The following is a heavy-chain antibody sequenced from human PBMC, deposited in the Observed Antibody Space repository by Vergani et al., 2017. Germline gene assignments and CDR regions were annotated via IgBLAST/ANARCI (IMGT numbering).Heavy chain of an antibody. D-gene: IGHD3-10*01. CDR3: VRDQVTMLRGSDALDI. J-gene: IGHJ3*02. V-gene: IGHV3-49*03. CDR2: IRSKAYGQAT. CDR1: GFTFGYYA. Sequence: EVQLVESGGDLVQPGRSLRLSCTASGFTFGYYAMDWFRQAPGQGLEWVGGIRSKAYGQATIYAASVKGRFTISRDDSKSIAYLQMNNLQTEDTAMYYCVRDQVTMLRGSDALDIWGQGQWSPSLQ.